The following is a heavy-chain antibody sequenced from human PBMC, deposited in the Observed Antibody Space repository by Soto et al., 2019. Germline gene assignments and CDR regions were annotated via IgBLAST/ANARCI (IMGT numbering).Heavy chain of an antibody. V-gene: IGHV1-69*13. CDR2: IIPIFGTA. CDR3: ALGRWLQQDFDY. CDR1: GGTFSSYA. D-gene: IGHD5-18*01. J-gene: IGHJ4*02. Sequence: SVKVSCKASGGTFSSYAISWVRQAPGQGLEWMGGIIPIFGTANYAQKFQGRVTITADESTSTAYMELSSLRSEDTAVYYCALGRWLQQDFDYWGQGTLVTVSS.